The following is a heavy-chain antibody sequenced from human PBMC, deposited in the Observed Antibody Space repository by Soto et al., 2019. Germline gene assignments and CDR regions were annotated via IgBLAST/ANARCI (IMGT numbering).Heavy chain of an antibody. CDR1: GDSISSNGYY. CDR3: AKGKQWELPLDY. V-gene: IGHV4-31*03. J-gene: IGHJ4*02. Sequence: SETLSLTCTVSGDSISSNGYYWSWIRQHPGKGLEWIGYIYYSGSTYYNPSLKSRVTISLDTSKKQFSLKLSSVTAADTAVYYCAKGKQWELPLDYGGQGTLVTVSS. D-gene: IGHD1-26*01. CDR2: IYYSGST.